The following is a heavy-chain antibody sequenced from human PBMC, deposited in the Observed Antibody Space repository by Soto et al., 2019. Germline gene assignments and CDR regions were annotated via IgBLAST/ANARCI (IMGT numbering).Heavy chain of an antibody. CDR3: AREWLVRGTGYYYYGMDV. Sequence: SQTLSLTCAISGDSVSSNSAAWNWIRQSPSRGLEWLGRTYYRSKWYNDYAVSVKSRITINPDTSKNQFSLQLNSVTPEDTAVYYCAREWLVRGTGYYYYGMDVWGQGTMVTVYS. CDR2: TYYRSKWYN. V-gene: IGHV6-1*01. CDR1: GDSVSSNSAA. D-gene: IGHD6-19*01. J-gene: IGHJ6*02.